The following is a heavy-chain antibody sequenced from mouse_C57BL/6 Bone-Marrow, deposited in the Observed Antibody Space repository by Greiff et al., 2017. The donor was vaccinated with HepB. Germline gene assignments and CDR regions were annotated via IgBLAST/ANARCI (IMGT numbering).Heavy chain of an antibody. Sequence: EVQLQQSGGDLVKPGGSLKLSCAASGFTFSSYGMSWVRQTPDKRLEWVATISSGGSYTYYPDSVKGRFTISRDNAKNTLYLQMSSLKSEDTAMYYCARHITTVVAFDYWGQGTTLTVSS. CDR1: GFTFSSYG. V-gene: IGHV5-6*01. CDR2: ISSGGSYT. CDR3: ARHITTVVAFDY. D-gene: IGHD1-1*01. J-gene: IGHJ2*01.